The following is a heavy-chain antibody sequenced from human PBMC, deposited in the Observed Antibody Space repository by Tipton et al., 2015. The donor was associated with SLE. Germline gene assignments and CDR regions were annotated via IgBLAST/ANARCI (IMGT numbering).Heavy chain of an antibody. CDR1: GFAFSSYH. J-gene: IGHJ6*02. Sequence: SLRLSCAASGFAFSSYHMHWVRQAPGKGLEWVAAISYDGSRDYYADSVRGRFTISRDNSKNTLYLQMNSLRAEDTAVYYCAGQLSYYYGMDVWGQGSTVTVSS. D-gene: IGHD6-13*01. CDR3: AGQLSYYYGMDV. V-gene: IGHV3-30-3*01. CDR2: ISYDGSRD.